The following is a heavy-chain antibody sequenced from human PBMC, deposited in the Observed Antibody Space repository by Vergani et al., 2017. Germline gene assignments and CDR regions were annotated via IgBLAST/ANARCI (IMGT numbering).Heavy chain of an antibody. CDR1: GGSISSGSYY. J-gene: IGHJ4*02. CDR3: ARGEDWSDLDY. D-gene: IGHD3-3*01. Sequence: QVQLQESGPGLVKPSQTLSLTCTVSGGSISSGSYYWSWIRQPAGKGLDWIGRIYTSGSTNYNPSLKNRVTISVDTSKNQFSLKLSSVTAADTAVYYCARGEDWSDLDYWGQGTLVTVSS. V-gene: IGHV4-61*02. CDR2: IYTSGST.